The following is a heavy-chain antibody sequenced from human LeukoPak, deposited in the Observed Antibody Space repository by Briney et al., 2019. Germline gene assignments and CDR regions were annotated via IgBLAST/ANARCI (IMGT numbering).Heavy chain of an antibody. CDR3: ARDHFPKRKRDLLWWRLLP. CDR1: GGSFSGYY. D-gene: IGHD2-21*02. J-gene: IGHJ4*02. CDR2: INHSGST. Sequence: SETLSLTCAVYGGSFSGYYWSWIRQPPGKGLEWIGEINHSGSTNYNPSLKSRVTISVDTSKNQFSLKLSSVTAADTAVYYCARDHFPKRKRDLLWWRLLPWGQGTLVTVSS. V-gene: IGHV4-34*01.